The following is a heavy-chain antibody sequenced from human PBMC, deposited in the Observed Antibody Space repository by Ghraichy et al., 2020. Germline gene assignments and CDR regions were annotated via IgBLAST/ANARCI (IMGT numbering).Heavy chain of an antibody. J-gene: IGHJ4*02. Sequence: GESLNISCKGSGYSFTSYWIGWVRQMPGKGLEWMGIIYPGDSDTRYSPSFQGQVTISADKSISTAYLQWSSLKASDTAMYYCARHYRVTMIVEHILNWGQGTLVTVSS. CDR1: GYSFTSYW. V-gene: IGHV5-51*01. CDR3: ARHYRVTMIVEHILN. D-gene: IGHD3-22*01. CDR2: IYPGDSDT.